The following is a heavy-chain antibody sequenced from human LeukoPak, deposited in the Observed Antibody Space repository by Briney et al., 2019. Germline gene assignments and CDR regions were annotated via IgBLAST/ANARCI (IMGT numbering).Heavy chain of an antibody. V-gene: IGHV4-34*01. Sequence: PSETLSLTCAVYGGSFSGYYWSWIRQPPGKGLEWIGAINHSGSTNYNPSLKSRVTISVDTSKNQFSLKLSSVTAADTAVYYCARIRDYYDSSGYYYVTYFDYWGQGTLVTVSS. D-gene: IGHD3-22*01. J-gene: IGHJ4*02. CDR1: GGSFSGYY. CDR2: INHSGST. CDR3: ARIRDYYDSSGYYYVTYFDY.